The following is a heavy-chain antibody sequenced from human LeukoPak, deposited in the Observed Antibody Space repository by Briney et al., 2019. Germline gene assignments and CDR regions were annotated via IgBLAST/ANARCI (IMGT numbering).Heavy chain of an antibody. CDR2: IIPIFGTA. V-gene: IGHV1-69*01. CDR1: GGTLSSYA. Sequence: SVKVSCKASGGTLSSYAISWVRQAPGQGLEWMGGIIPIFGTANYAQKFQGRVTITADESTSTAYMELSSLRSEDTAVYYCASRPHEYSSGWYGVDYWGQGTLVTVSS. J-gene: IGHJ4*02. CDR3: ASRPHEYSSGWYGVDY. D-gene: IGHD6-19*01.